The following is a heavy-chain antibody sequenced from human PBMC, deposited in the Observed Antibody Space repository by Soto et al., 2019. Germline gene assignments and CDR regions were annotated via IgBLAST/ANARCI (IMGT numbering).Heavy chain of an antibody. V-gene: IGHV4-59*01. CDR1: GGSISSYY. D-gene: IGHD3-9*01. J-gene: IGHJ4*02. Sequence: SVTLSFTCTVCGGSISSYYWSWMRQPPGKGLEWIGYIYYSGSTNYNPSLKSRVTISVDTSKNQFSLKLSSVTAADTAVYYCAREGTYYDILTGYQPDYYFDYWDQGTLVTVSS. CDR2: IYYSGST. CDR3: AREGTYYDILTGYQPDYYFDY.